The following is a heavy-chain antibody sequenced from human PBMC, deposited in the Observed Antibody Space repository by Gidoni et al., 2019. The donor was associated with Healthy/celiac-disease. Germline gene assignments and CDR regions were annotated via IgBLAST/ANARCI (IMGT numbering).Heavy chain of an antibody. D-gene: IGHD3-22*01. CDR2: IYWNDDK. CDR1: GFSLSTSGVG. V-gene: IGHV2-5*01. J-gene: IGHJ4*02. Sequence: QITLKESGPTLVKPTQTLTLTCTFSGFSLSTSGVGVGWIRQPPGKALEWLALIYWNDDKRYSPSLKSRLTITKDTSKNQVVLTMTNMDPVDTATYYCAHSQADLATMIVVVPFDYWGQGTLVTVSS. CDR3: AHSQADLATMIVVVPFDY.